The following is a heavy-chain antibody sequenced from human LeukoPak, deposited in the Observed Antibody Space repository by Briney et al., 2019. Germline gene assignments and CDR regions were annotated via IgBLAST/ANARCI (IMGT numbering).Heavy chain of an antibody. CDR2: ISSSGSTI. CDR1: GFTFSSYE. CDR3: ARGGYYYGSGNYGMDV. Sequence: PGGSLRLSCAASGFTFSSYEMNWVRQAPGKGLEWVSYISSSGSTIYYADSVKGRFTIPRDNAKNSLYLQMNSLRAEDTAVYYCARGGYYYGSGNYGMDVWGQGTTVTVSS. J-gene: IGHJ6*02. D-gene: IGHD3-10*01. V-gene: IGHV3-48*03.